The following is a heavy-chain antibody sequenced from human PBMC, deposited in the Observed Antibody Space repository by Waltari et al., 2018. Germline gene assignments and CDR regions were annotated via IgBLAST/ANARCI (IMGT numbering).Heavy chain of an antibody. Sequence: EVQLLESGGGLVQPGGSLRLSCAASGFTFSSYAMSWVRQAPGKGLEWVSVIYSGGSTYYADSVKGRFTISRDNSKNTLYLQMNSLRAEDTAVYYCAKDWSGLDYWGQGTLVTVSS. CDR3: AKDWSGLDY. J-gene: IGHJ4*02. V-gene: IGHV3-23*03. CDR1: GFTFSSYA. D-gene: IGHD3-3*01. CDR2: IYSGGST.